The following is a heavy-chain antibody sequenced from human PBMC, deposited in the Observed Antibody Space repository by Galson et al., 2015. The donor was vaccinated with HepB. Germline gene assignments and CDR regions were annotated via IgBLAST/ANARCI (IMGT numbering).Heavy chain of an antibody. CDR3: ASQLAMAGTWDAFDI. CDR2: IFPGDSDT. D-gene: IGHD6-19*01. Sequence: QSGAEVKKAGESLKISCKGSGYSFTRYWIGWVRQMPGKGLEWVGIIFPGDSDTRYSPSFKGQVTISADKSNSTAYLQWSSLKASDTAMYYCASQLAMAGTWDAFDIWGQGTMVTVSS. CDR1: GYSFTRYW. V-gene: IGHV5-51*01. J-gene: IGHJ3*02.